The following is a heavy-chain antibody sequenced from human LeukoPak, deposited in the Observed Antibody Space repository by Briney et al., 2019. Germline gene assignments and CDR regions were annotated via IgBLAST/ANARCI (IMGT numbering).Heavy chain of an antibody. V-gene: IGHV3-21*01. J-gene: IGHJ3*02. CDR2: ISSSSSDI. CDR1: GFTFSSYS. Sequence: PGGSLRLSCAASGFTFSSYSMNWVRQAPGKGLEWASSISSSSSDIYYADSMKGRFTISRDNAKNSLYLQMNSLRAEDTAVYYCARDERDYGSGSYYNPVPIDAFDIWGQGTMVTVSS. D-gene: IGHD3-10*01. CDR3: ARDERDYGSGSYYNPVPIDAFDI.